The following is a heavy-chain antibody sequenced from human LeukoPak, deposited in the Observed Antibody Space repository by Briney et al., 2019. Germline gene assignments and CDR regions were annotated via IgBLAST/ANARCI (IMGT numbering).Heavy chain of an antibody. J-gene: IGHJ4*02. CDR2: INPSGGST. CDR1: GYTFTSYF. V-gene: IGHV1-46*01. CDR3: ARGGSYFPYYFDY. D-gene: IGHD1-26*01. Sequence: ASVKVSCKASGYTFTSYFMHWVRQAPGQGLEWMGIINPSGGSTNYAQKFQGRVTITADESTSTAYMELSSLRSEDTAVYYCARGGSYFPYYFDYWGQGTLVTVSS.